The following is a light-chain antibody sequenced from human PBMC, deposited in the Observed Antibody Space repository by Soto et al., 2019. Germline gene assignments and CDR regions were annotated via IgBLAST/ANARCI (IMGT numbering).Light chain of an antibody. Sequence: EVVLTQAPATLSLSPGDGATLSCRASQSVNNYLAWYQQKPGRAPRLLIYDTSNRATDIPARFSGSGSGTDFTLTISSVESEDSALYYCQRYGNLITFGQGTRLEIK. CDR2: DTS. V-gene: IGKV3-11*01. J-gene: IGKJ5*01. CDR1: QSVNNY. CDR3: QRYGNLIT.